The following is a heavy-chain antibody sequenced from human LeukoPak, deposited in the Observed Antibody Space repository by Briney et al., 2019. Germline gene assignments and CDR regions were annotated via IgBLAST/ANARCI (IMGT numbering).Heavy chain of an antibody. CDR1: GGSISSYY. CDR3: ARGHLEGANWFDP. CDR2: IYYSGST. D-gene: IGHD1-26*01. V-gene: IGHV4-59*01. Sequence: PSETLSLTCTVSGGSISSYYWSWIRQPPGKGLEWIGYIYYSGSTNYNPSLKSRVTISVDTSKNQFSLKLSSVTAADTAVYYCARGHLEGANWFDPWGQGTLVTVSS. J-gene: IGHJ5*02.